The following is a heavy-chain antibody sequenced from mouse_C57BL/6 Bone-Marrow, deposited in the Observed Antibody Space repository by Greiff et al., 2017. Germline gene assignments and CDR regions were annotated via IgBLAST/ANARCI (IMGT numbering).Heavy chain of an antibody. D-gene: IGHD2-3*01. CDR2: LYPGGGYT. CDR3: AREVDGYHY. CDR1: GYTFTNYW. Sequence: QVQLKESGAELVRPGTSVKMSCKASGYTFTNYWIGWAKQRPGHGLEWIGDLYPGGGYTNYNEKFKGKATLTADNSSSTAYMQFSSLTSEDSAIYYCAREVDGYHYWGQGTTLTVSS. J-gene: IGHJ2*01. V-gene: IGHV1-63*01.